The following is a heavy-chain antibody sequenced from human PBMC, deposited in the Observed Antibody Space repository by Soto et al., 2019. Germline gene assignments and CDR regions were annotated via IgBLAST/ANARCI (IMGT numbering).Heavy chain of an antibody. CDR1: GGSFSGYY. Sequence: KTSETLSLTCAVYGGSFSGYYWSWIRQPPGKGLEWIGEINHSGSTNYNPSLKSRVTISVDTSKNQFSLKLSSVTAADTAVYYCARGRGEDYDFWSGYYARARYYYYGMDVWGQGTTVTVSS. D-gene: IGHD3-3*01. CDR2: INHSGST. J-gene: IGHJ6*02. CDR3: ARGRGEDYDFWSGYYARARYYYYGMDV. V-gene: IGHV4-34*01.